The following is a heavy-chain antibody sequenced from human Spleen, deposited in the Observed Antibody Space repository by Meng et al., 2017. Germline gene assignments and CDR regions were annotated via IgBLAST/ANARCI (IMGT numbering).Heavy chain of an antibody. CDR3: ARGPTTMAHDFDY. CDR1: GGSFSDYY. CDR2: INHSGST. Sequence: QVQLQHGGAGLLKPSETLSLTWFVSGGSFSDYYWSWIRQPPGKGLEWIGEINHSGSTNYNPSLESRATISVDTSQNNLSLKLSSVTAADSAVYYCARGPTTMAHDFDYWGQGTLVTVSS. J-gene: IGHJ4*02. V-gene: IGHV4-34*01. D-gene: IGHD4-11*01.